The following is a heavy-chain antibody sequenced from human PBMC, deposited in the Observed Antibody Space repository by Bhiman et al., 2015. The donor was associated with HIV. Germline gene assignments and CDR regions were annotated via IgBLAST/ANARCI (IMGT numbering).Heavy chain of an antibody. J-gene: IGHJ4*02. Sequence: EVQLVESGGGLVQPGRSLRLSCAASGFTFSSHSMNWVRQAPGKGLEWVSSISSSSYYIYYADSVKGRFAISRDNAKNSLYLQMNSLRVEDTAVYYCARGYTYGHGRLGFDYWGQGTLVTVSS. CDR1: GFTFSSHS. V-gene: IGHV3-21*01. CDR2: ISSSSYYI. CDR3: ARGYTYGHGRLGFDY. D-gene: IGHD5-18*01.